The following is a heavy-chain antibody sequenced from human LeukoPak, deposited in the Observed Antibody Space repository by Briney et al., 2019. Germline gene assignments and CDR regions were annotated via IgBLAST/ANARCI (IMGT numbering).Heavy chain of an antibody. CDR1: GFTFSSYG. Sequence: GGSLRLSCAASGFTFSSYGMHWVRQAPGKGLEWVAFIRYDGSNKYYADSVKGRFTISRDNSKNTLYLQMNSLRAEDTAVYYCAKACISGPFGGVMGCWGQGTLVTVSS. CDR2: IRYDGSNK. V-gene: IGHV3-30*02. CDR3: AKACISGPFGGVMGC. D-gene: IGHD3-16*01. J-gene: IGHJ4*02.